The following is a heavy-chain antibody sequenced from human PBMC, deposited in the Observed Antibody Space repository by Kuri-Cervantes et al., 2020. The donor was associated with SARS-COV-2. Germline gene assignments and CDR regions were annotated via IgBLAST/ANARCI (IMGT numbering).Heavy chain of an antibody. J-gene: IGHJ6*03. V-gene: IGHV3-23*01. CDR1: GFTFSSYA. Sequence: GESLKISCAASGFTFSSYAMSWVRQAPGKGLEWVSAISGSGGSTYYADSVKGRFTISRDNSKNTLYLQMNSLRAEDTAVYYCARLYSSSSNYYYYYMDVWGKGTTVTVSS. CDR2: ISGSGGST. CDR3: ARLYSSSSNYYYYYMDV. D-gene: IGHD6-6*01.